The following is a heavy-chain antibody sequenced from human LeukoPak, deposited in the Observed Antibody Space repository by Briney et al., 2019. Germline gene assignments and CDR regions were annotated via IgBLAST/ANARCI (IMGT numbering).Heavy chain of an antibody. V-gene: IGHV1-2*02. J-gene: IGHJ4*02. CDR2: INPNSGGT. CDR1: GYTFTFYY. D-gene: IGHD2-2*01. Sequence: GASVTVSFTSSGYTFTFYYMHWARQAPGQGLEWMGWINPNSGGTNYAQKFQGRVTMTRDTSISTAYMELSRLRSDDTAVYYCAREEVVVVPAAAYFDYWGQGTLVTVSS. CDR3: AREEVVVVPAAAYFDY.